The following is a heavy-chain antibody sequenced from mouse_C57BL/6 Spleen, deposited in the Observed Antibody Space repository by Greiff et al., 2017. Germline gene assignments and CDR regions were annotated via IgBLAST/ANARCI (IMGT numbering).Heavy chain of an antibody. J-gene: IGHJ4*01. CDR2: ISDGGSYT. Sequence: EVQGVESGGGLVKPGGSLKLSCAASGFTFSSYAMSWVRQTPEKRLEWVATISDGGSYTYYPDNVKGRFTISRDNAKNNLYLQMSHLKSEDTAMYYCARENGKGGMDYWGQGTSVTVSS. D-gene: IGHD2-1*01. CDR1: GFTFSSYA. CDR3: ARENGKGGMDY. V-gene: IGHV5-4*01.